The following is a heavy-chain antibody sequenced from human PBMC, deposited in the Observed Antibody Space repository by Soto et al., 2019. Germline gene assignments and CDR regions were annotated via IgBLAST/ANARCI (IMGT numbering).Heavy chain of an antibody. CDR3: ARDADILTGSDAFDI. D-gene: IGHD3-9*01. V-gene: IGHV3-11*05. Sequence: PGGSLRLSCAASGFTFSDYYMSWIRQAQGKVLEWVSYTDSSSSYTNYADSLNGRFTISRDNAKNSLYLQMNSLRAEDTAVYYCARDADILTGSDAFDIWGQGTMVTVSS. J-gene: IGHJ3*02. CDR2: TDSSSSYT. CDR1: GFTFSDYY.